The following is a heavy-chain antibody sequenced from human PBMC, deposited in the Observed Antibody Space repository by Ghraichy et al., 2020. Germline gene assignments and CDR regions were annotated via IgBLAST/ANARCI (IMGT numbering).Heavy chain of an antibody. CDR1: GFTFSSYS. D-gene: IGHD4-17*01. Sequence: LSLTCAASGFTFSSYSMNWVRQAPGKGLEWVSSISSSSSYIYYADSVKGRFTISRDNAKNSLYLQMNSLRAEDTAVYYCARDGYGDSDYFDYWGQGTLVTVSS. CDR3: ARDGYGDSDYFDY. V-gene: IGHV3-21*01. J-gene: IGHJ4*02. CDR2: ISSSSSYI.